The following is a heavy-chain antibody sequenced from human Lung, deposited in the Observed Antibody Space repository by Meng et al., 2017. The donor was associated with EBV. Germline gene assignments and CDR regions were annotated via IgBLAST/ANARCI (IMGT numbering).Heavy chain of an antibody. V-gene: IGHV3-15*01. CDR3: VTTEGGELSRFDY. D-gene: IGHD3-16*02. CDR2: IKDKTDGGTS. CDR1: GFSFANTY. Sequence: EVQLVESGGGLVKPGGSLRLSCAASGFSFANTYMSWVRQAPGKGLEWVGRIKDKTDGGTSDYGAPVKGRFTISRDDSKNTLFLQMNSLKTEDTAVYYCVTTEGGELSRFDYWGQGTLVTVSS. J-gene: IGHJ4*02.